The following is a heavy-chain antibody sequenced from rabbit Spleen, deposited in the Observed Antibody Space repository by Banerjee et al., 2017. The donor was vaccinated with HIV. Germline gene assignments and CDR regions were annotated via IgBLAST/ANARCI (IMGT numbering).Heavy chain of an antibody. V-gene: IGHV1S45*01. CDR3: AGADGGSYGWAIYLYF. CDR2: IYNGDDST. D-gene: IGHD6-1*01. J-gene: IGHJ4*01. Sequence: QEQLVESGGGLVKPEGSLTLTCKASGFSFSSGYDMCLVRQAPGKGLQWIACIYNGDDSTYYASWAKGRFTMSKTSSTTVTLQLNSLTAADTATYFCAGADGGSYGWAIYLYFWGPGTLVTVS. CDR1: GFSFSSGYD.